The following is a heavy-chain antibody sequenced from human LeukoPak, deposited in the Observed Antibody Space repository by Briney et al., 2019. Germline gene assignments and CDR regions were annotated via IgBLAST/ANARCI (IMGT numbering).Heavy chain of an antibody. V-gene: IGHV4-39*01. CDR1: GGTISNSTYY. CDR2: IYYSGST. Sequence: SETLSLTCSVTGGTISNSTYYWGWIRQPPGKGLEWIGTIYYSGSTYHNPSLKSRVILSVDTSMNHFSLKLSSVTAADTAVYYCARQRSNYYSQYYWGQGTLVTVSS. CDR3: ARQRSNYYSQYY. D-gene: IGHD3-22*01. J-gene: IGHJ4*02.